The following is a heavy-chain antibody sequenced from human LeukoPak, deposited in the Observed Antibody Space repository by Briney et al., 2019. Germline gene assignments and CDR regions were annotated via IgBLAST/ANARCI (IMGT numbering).Heavy chain of an antibody. D-gene: IGHD2-21*02. Sequence: ASVKVSCKASGYTFTGYYMHWVRQAPGQGLEWMGWINPNSGGTNYAQKFQGRVTMTRDTSISTAYMELSRLRSDDTAVYYCARDCNCGGDCYSTWGQGTLVTVSS. V-gene: IGHV1-2*02. J-gene: IGHJ4*02. CDR2: INPNSGGT. CDR3: ARDCNCGGDCYST. CDR1: GYTFTGYY.